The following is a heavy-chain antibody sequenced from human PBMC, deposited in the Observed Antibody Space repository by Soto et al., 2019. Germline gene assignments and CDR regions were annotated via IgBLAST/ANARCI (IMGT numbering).Heavy chain of an antibody. CDR2: ISDSGNTI. Sequence: QMQLVQSGGGLVKPGGSLTLSCTASGFSFSDYYMIWVRQTPGKGLEWLSYISDSGNTIYYADSVRARFTIFRENAPTSAYLKWTGLRDEERPFFSCGGGGRGWPGGGWLGPWGQGSLVTVSS. D-gene: IGHD3-16*01. V-gene: IGHV3-11*01. CDR1: GFSFSDYY. CDR3: GGGGRGWPGGGWLGP. J-gene: IGHJ5*02.